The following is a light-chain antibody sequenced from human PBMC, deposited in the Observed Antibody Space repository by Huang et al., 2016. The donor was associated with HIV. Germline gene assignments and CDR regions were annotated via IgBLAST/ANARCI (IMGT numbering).Light chain of an antibody. CDR2: DAS. V-gene: IGKV1-5*01. J-gene: IGKJ2*01. Sequence: DIQMTQSPTSLFASVGDRVTFTCRASQTMSSWLAWYQQKPGKAPKLLIYDASTLESGVPSRFSGSGSGTEVTLTISSLQPDDVGTYYCQQYFISPYTFGQGTKLEIK. CDR1: QTMSSW. CDR3: QQYFISPYT.